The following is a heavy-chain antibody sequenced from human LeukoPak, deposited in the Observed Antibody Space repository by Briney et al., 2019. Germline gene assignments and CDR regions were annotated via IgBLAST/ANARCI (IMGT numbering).Heavy chain of an antibody. V-gene: IGHV3-15*01. CDR1: GFTFSNAW. CDR3: TTDYVWGTYRYLDY. CDR2: IKSKTKSGTT. D-gene: IGHD3-16*02. Sequence: GGSLRLSCAASGFTFSNAWMSWVRQAPGKGLEWVGRIKSKTKSGTTDYAAPVKGRFTISRDDSKNTLYLQMNSLRTEDTAVYYCTTDYVWGTYRYLDYWGQGTLVTVSS. J-gene: IGHJ4*02.